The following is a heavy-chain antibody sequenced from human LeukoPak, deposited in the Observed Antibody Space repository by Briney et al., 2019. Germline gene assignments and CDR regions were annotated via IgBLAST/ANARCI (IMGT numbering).Heavy chain of an antibody. CDR2: ITGSGAFT. J-gene: IGHJ4*02. CDR3: ARGGDGYTLRY. V-gene: IGHV3-23*01. D-gene: IGHD5-24*01. Sequence: GGSLRLSCAASGITFIKYSMTWVRQAPGKGLEWVSAITGSGAFTDYADSVKGRFTFSRDNSKNTLYLQMGSLRTEDMAVYYCARGGDGYTLRYWGQGALVTVSS. CDR1: GITFIKYS.